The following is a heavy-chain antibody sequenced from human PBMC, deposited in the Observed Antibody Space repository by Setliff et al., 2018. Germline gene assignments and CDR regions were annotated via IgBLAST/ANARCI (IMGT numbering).Heavy chain of an antibody. D-gene: IGHD2-2*01. CDR2: INHTGST. J-gene: IGHJ5*02. Sequence: SETLSLTCAVYGGSFSGYYWSWIRQPPGKGLEWIGEINHTGSTNYSPSLKSRVTISVDTSKNQFSLKLTSVTAADTAGYYCARGYCSSPSCFFAGWFDPWGQGTLVTVSS. CDR1: GGSFSGYY. CDR3: ARGYCSSPSCFFAGWFDP. V-gene: IGHV4-34*01.